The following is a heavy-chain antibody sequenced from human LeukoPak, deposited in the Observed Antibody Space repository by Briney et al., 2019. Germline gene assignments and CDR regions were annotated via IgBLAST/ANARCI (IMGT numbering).Heavy chain of an antibody. CDR3: ARAPGGFHGDYSPIAY. CDR2: TSDDGSAK. D-gene: IGHD4-17*01. Sequence: KTGGSLRLSCAASGFTFSSYAMHWARQAPGKGLQWLALTSDDGSAKYYADSVKGRFTISRDNSQNTLYLQMNSLGADETAIYYCARAPGGFHGDYSPIAYWGQGTLVTVSS. J-gene: IGHJ4*02. V-gene: IGHV3-30-3*01. CDR1: GFTFSSYA.